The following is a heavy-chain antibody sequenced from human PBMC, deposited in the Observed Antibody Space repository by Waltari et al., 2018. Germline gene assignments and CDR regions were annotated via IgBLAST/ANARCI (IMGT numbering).Heavy chain of an antibody. CDR2: ISGSGGST. J-gene: IGHJ6*02. CDR3: AKDGSDGSGSSPLYYYGMDV. Sequence: GKGLEWVSAISGSGGSTYYADSVKGRFTISRDNSKNTLYLQMNSLRAEDTAVYYCAKDGSDGSGSSPLYYYGMDVWGQGTTVTVSS. V-gene: IGHV3-23*01. D-gene: IGHD3-10*01.